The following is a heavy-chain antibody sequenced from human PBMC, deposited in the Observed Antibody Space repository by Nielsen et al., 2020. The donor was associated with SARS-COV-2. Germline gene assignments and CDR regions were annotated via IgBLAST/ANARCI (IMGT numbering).Heavy chain of an antibody. CDR2: IYSGGST. CDR1: GFTVSSNY. D-gene: IGHD6-13*01. V-gene: IGHV3-53*01. J-gene: IGHJ6*02. CDR3: AKAGRGKGSSWYYSYYYGMDV. Sequence: GESLKISCAASGFTVSSNYMSWVRQAPGKGLEWVSVIYSGGSTYYADSVKGRFTISRDNSKNTLYLQMNSLRAEDTAVYYCAKAGRGKGSSWYYSYYYGMDVWGQGTTVTVSS.